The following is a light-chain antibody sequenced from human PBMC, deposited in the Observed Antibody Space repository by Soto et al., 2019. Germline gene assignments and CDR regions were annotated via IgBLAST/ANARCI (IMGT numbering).Light chain of an antibody. Sequence: QSVLTQSPSASASLGASVKLTCTLSSGHSSYAIAWHQQQPEKGPRYLMKLNSDGSHSKGDGIPDRFSGSSSGAERYLTISSLQSEDEAEYYCQTWGTGTVVFGGGTQLTVL. CDR3: QTWGTGTVV. CDR1: SGHSSYA. CDR2: LNSDGSH. V-gene: IGLV4-69*01. J-gene: IGLJ2*01.